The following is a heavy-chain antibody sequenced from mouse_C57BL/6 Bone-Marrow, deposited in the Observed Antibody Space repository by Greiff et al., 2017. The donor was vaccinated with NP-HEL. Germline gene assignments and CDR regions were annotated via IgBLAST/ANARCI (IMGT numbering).Heavy chain of an antibody. V-gene: IGHV1-55*01. CDR1: GYTFTSYW. D-gene: IGHD1-1*01. Sequence: QVQLQQPGAELVTPGASVKMSCKASGYTFTSYWITWVKQRPGQGLEWIGEIYPGNGSTNYNQKFKGKAPLTVDTSSSTAYMQLSSLTSEDSAAYYCARPYYYGSSYPAYWGQGTRVTVSA. J-gene: IGHJ3*01. CDR2: IYPGNGST. CDR3: ARPYYYGSSYPAY.